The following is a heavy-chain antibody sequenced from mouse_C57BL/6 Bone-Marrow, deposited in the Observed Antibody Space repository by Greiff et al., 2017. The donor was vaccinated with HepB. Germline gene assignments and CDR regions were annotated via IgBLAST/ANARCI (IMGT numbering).Heavy chain of an antibody. CDR3: ARGGVYDGYYGRAWFAY. V-gene: IGHV1-55*01. CDR1: GYTFTSYW. Sequence: VQLQQSGAELVKPGASVKMSCKASGYTFTSYWITWVKQRPGQGLEWIGDIYPGSGSTNYNEKFKSKATLTVDTSSSTAYMQLSSLTSADSAVYYCARGGVYDGYYGRAWFAYWGQGTLVTVSA. CDR2: IYPGSGST. J-gene: IGHJ3*01. D-gene: IGHD2-3*01.